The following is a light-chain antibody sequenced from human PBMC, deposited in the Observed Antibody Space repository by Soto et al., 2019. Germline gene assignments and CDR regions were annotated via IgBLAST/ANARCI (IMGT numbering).Light chain of an antibody. V-gene: IGKV3-11*01. J-gene: IGKJ5*01. CDR2: GAS. CDR3: QQRDKWPIT. Sequence: EIVMTQSPGTLSVSPGEGATLSCRASQSVSSYLAWYQQKPGQPPRLVISGASTRAPGIPARFRGSGSGTDFTLTISGLEPEDFSVYYCQQRDKWPITFGQGTRLEIK. CDR1: QSVSSY.